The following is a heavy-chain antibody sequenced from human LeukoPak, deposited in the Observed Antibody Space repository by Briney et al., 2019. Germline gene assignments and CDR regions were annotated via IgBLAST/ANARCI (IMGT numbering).Heavy chain of an antibody. CDR2: INYSGTS. J-gene: IGHJ5*02. CDR3: ARGTMMVGP. Sequence: TSETLSLTCTVSGGSISSSSYYWSWIRQPPGKGLEWIGYINYSGTSNYNPSLKSRVSISVDTSKNQFSLKLSSVTAADTAVYYCARGTMMVGPWGQGTQVTVSS. CDR1: GGSISSSSYY. D-gene: IGHD3-22*01. V-gene: IGHV4-61*01.